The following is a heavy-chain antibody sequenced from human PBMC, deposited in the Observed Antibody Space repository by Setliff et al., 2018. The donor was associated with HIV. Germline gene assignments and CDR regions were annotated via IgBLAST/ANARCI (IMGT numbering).Heavy chain of an antibody. CDR1: GYTFTNYG. CDR3: ARDSSASRTPPLH. D-gene: IGHD2-15*01. CDR2: INIYTGDR. V-gene: IGHV1-18*01. Sequence: ASVKVSCKASGYTFTNYGMSWVRRAPGQGLEWVGWINIYTGDRTYADNFQYRVTMTADTSTSTVYMELRHLRSDNTAVYYCARDSSASRTPPLHWGQGTLVTVSS. J-gene: IGHJ4*02.